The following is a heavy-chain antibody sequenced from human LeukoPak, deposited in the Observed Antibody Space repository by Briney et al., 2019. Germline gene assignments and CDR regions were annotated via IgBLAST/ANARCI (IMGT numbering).Heavy chain of an antibody. D-gene: IGHD3-10*01. J-gene: IGHJ4*02. CDR1: GFTFGSNA. V-gene: IGHV4-34*01. CDR3: ARGSDSGLPFDY. CDR2: INHSGST. Sequence: GSLRLSCAASGFTFGSNAMSWVRQAPGKGLEWIGEINHSGSTNCNPSLKSRVTLSVDTSKNQFSLKMTFVTAADTAMYYCARGSDSGLPFDYWSQGTLVTVSS.